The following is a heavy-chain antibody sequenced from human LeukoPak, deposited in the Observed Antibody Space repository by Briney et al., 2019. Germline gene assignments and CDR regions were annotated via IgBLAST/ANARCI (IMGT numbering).Heavy chain of an antibody. V-gene: IGHV3-23*01. J-gene: IGHJ6*02. CDR2: VSGSGGGT. D-gene: IGHD4-17*01. CDR1: GFPYKRYA. CDR3: AKALSTTVTKWRNYYGMDV. Sequence: GGSLRLPCGASGFPYKRYAERCVRHAPGRALEWVSAVSGSGGGTYCADSVKGRFTISRDNPKNTLYLQMNSLRAEDTAVYYCAKALSTTVTKWRNYYGMDVWGQGTPVTVSS.